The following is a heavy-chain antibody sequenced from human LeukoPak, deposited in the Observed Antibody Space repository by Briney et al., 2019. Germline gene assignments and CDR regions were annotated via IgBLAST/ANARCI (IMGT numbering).Heavy chain of an antibody. CDR2: ISDSGGNT. V-gene: IGHV3-23*01. J-gene: IGHJ3*01. Sequence: GGSLRLSCAASGFTFSSYEMNWVRQAPGKGLEWVSSISDSGGNTYYADSVKGRFTISRDNSKNTLYLQTNSLRAEDTAVYYCAKDLGAIGSSYYDDWGQGTMVTVSS. D-gene: IGHD6-13*01. CDR1: GFTFSSYE. CDR3: AKDLGAIGSSYYDD.